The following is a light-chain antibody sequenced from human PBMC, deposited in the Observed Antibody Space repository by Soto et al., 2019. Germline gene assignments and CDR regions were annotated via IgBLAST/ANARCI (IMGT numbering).Light chain of an antibody. J-gene: IGKJ1*01. CDR3: QQYYRTPRT. CDR1: RSVLYSSNNKNY. Sequence: DIVMTQSPDSLAVSLGERATINCKSSRSVLYSSNNKNYLAWYQQKPGQPPKLLIFWASTRDSGVPDRFSGSGSGTDFTLTISSLQAEDVAVYYCQQYYRTPRTFGQGIKVEIK. CDR2: WAS. V-gene: IGKV4-1*01.